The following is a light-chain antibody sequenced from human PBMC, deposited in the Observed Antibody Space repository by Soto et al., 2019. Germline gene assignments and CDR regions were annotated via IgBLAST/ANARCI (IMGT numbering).Light chain of an antibody. CDR2: DAS. CDR3: QQYDNWPRT. V-gene: IGKV1-33*01. CDR1: QDISNY. Sequence: DIPVTTSAFALSPSVADRATTTCQASQDISNYLNWYQQKPGKAPKLLIYDASNLETGIPSRFSGSGSGTDFTFTISSLQSEDIATYYCQQYDNWPRTFGRGTKVDIK. J-gene: IGKJ1*01.